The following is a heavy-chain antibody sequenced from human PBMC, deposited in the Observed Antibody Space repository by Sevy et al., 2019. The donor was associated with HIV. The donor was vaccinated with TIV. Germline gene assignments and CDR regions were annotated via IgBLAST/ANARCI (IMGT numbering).Heavy chain of an antibody. CDR1: GYSISSGYY. V-gene: IGHV4-38-2*02. Sequence: SEILSLTCAVSGYSISSGYYWGWIRQPPGKGLEWIGSIYHSGSTYYNPSLKSRVTISVDTSKNQFSLKLSSVTAADTAVYYCAREPVAVAGTWDYYYYYGMDVWGQGTTVTVSS. D-gene: IGHD6-19*01. CDR3: AREPVAVAGTWDYYYYYGMDV. CDR2: IYHSGST. J-gene: IGHJ6*02.